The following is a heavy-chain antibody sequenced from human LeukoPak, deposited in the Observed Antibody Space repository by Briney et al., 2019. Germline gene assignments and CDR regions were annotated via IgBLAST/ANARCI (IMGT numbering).Heavy chain of an antibody. CDR2: IYYSGST. J-gene: IGHJ4*02. V-gene: IGHV4-59*08. D-gene: IGHD3-10*01. CDR1: GGSISSYY. Sequence: SEILSLTCTVSGGSISSYYWSWIRQPPGKGLEWIGYIYYSGSTNYNPSLKSRVTISVDTSKNQFSLKLSSVTAADTAVYYCARQRAWWGAMVRGLGGFDYWGQGTLVTVSS. CDR3: ARQRAWWGAMVRGLGGFDY.